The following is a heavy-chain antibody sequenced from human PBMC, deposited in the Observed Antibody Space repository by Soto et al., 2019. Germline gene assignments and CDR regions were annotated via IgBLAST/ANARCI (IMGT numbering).Heavy chain of an antibody. CDR1: GFNVNSDY. V-gene: IGHV3-53*01. D-gene: IGHD2-21*02. CDR2: IYSGETT. CDR3: TRDGRGLGRLSLFEY. J-gene: IGHJ4*02. Sequence: LRLSCAASGFNVNSDYMNWVRQTPGKGLEWVASIYSGETTYYADSVRGRFTISSDKSKNTLYFQLSSLRIEDTAVYYCTRDGRGLGRLSLFEYWGQGVLVTV.